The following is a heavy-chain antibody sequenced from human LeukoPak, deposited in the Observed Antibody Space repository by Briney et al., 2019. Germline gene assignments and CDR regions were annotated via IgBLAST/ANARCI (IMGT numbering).Heavy chain of an antibody. D-gene: IGHD6-13*01. J-gene: IGHJ2*01. CDR1: GGSISSYY. Sequence: SETLSLTCTVSGGSISSYYWSWIRQPPGKGLEWIGYIYYSGSTNYNPSLKSRVTISVDTSKNQFSLKLSSVTAADTAVYYCARPYSSTWYGYFDLWGRGTLVTVSS. CDR3: ARPYSSTWYGYFDL. CDR2: IYYSGST. V-gene: IGHV4-59*08.